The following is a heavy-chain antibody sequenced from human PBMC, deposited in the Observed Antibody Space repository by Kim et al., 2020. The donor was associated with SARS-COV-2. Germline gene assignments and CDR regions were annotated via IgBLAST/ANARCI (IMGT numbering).Heavy chain of an antibody. Sequence: GGSLRLSCAASGFTFSSYGMHWVRQAPGKGLEWVAVIWYDGSNKYYADSVKGRFTISRDNSKNTLYLQMNSLRAEDTAVYYCARDLFLIEALAYCGGDCYFEVGGGMDVWGQGTTVTVSS. V-gene: IGHV3-33*01. CDR3: ARDLFLIEALAYCGGDCYFEVGGGMDV. CDR2: IWYDGSNK. J-gene: IGHJ6*02. CDR1: GFTFSSYG. D-gene: IGHD2-21*02.